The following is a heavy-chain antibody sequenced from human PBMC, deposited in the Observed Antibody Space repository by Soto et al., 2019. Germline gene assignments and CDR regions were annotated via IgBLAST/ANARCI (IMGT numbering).Heavy chain of an antibody. J-gene: IGHJ6*02. Sequence: PSETLSLTCSVSGGSISSSIYYWGWIRPPPGKGLEWIGSIYYSGSTYYNPSLKSRVTISVDTSKNQFSLKLTSVTAADTAVYYCARHVLYGSGNYFYFGMDVWGQGTTVTVSS. D-gene: IGHD3-10*01. CDR3: ARHVLYGSGNYFYFGMDV. CDR1: GGSISSSIYY. V-gene: IGHV4-39*01. CDR2: IYYSGST.